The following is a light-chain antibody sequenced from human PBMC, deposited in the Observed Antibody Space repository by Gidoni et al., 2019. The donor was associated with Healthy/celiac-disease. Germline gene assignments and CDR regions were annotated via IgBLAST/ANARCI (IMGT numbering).Light chain of an antibody. V-gene: IGKV1-5*03. CDR1: QSISSW. Sequence: DIQMTQSPSTLSASVGDRVTITCRASQSISSWLAWYQQKPGKAPQLLIYKASRLESGVPSRFSGSGSGTEFTLTISSLQPDDFATYYCQQYNSYAWPFGQGTKVEI. J-gene: IGKJ1*01. CDR2: KAS. CDR3: QQYNSYAWP.